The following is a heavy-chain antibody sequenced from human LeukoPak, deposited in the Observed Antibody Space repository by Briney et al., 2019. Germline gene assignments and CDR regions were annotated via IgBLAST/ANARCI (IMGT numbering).Heavy chain of an antibody. Sequence: ASVKVSCKVSGYTLTELSMHWVRQAPGKGLEWMGGFDPEDGETIYAQKFQGRVTMTEDTSTDTAYMELSSLRSEDTAVYYCAIAFQPVLRFLEWLLAFDYWGQGTLVTVSS. CDR3: AIAFQPVLRFLEWLLAFDY. V-gene: IGHV1-24*01. J-gene: IGHJ4*02. CDR2: FDPEDGET. D-gene: IGHD3-3*01. CDR1: GYTLTELS.